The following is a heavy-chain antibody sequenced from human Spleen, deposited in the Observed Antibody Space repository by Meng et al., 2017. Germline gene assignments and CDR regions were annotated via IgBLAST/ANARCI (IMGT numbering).Heavy chain of an antibody. Sequence: GESLKISCAVSGFTVKYIHMTWVRQAPGKGLDWVSVIYSGDNTYYADSVKGRFTISRDNSKNTLYLQMNSLRAEDTAVYYCAGSSWASVSYYYYYYGMDVWGQGTTVTVSS. D-gene: IGHD6-13*01. V-gene: IGHV3-53*05. J-gene: IGHJ6*02. CDR2: IYSGDNT. CDR3: AGSSWASVSYYYYYYGMDV. CDR1: GFTVKYIH.